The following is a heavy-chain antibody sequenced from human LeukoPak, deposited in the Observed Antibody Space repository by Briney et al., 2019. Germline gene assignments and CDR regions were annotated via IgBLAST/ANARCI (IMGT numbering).Heavy chain of an antibody. J-gene: IGHJ4*02. CDR1: GFTFSSYG. Sequence: GGSLRLSCAVSGFTFSSYGMVWVRQAPGKGLEWVAFIWYDGSKSYYADSVKGRFTISRGNSKNTLYLQMNSLRAEDTAVYYCAREGRVRSSWYFDYWGQGTLVTVSS. D-gene: IGHD2-15*01. CDR2: IWYDGSKS. V-gene: IGHV3-30*02. CDR3: AREGRVRSSWYFDY.